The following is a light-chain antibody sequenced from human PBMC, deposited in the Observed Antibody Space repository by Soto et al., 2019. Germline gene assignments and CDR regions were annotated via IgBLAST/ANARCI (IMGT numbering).Light chain of an antibody. CDR3: LQYKKGVLT. CDR2: DAS. Sequence: EIVMTQSPATLSVSPGESVTLSCRASQSVSSNLAWYQQKGGQAPRLVLYDASIRATDIPARFSGSGSGTDFTLTISSLQSEDFAVYYCLQYKKGVLTFGGETKVDIK. J-gene: IGKJ4*01. CDR1: QSVSSN. V-gene: IGKV3-15*01.